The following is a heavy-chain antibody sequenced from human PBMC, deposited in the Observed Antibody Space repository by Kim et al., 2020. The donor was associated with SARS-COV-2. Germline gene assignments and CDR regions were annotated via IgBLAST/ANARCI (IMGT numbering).Heavy chain of an antibody. CDR2: IKSKTDGGTT. V-gene: IGHV3-15*01. D-gene: IGHD3-10*01. Sequence: GGSLRLSCAASGFTFSNAWMSWVRQAPGKGLEWVGRIKSKTDGGTTDYAAPVKGRFTISRDDSKNTLYLQMNSLKTEDTAVYYCTALLWFGEFLFDYWGQGTLVTVSS. CDR3: TALLWFGEFLFDY. CDR1: GFTFSNAW. J-gene: IGHJ4*02.